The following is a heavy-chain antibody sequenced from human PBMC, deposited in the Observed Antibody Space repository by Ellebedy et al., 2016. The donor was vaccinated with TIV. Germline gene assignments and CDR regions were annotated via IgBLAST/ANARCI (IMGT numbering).Heavy chain of an antibody. J-gene: IGHJ6*02. Sequence: MPSETLSLTCTVSGGSVSSYYWSWIRQPPGKGLEWIGYISYSGTTKYNPSLTTRVTVSVDTSLNPFSLRLNSVTAADTAVYYWTRGERGPDDYGMHVWGQGTTVTVSS. CDR3: TRGERGPDDYGMHV. CDR1: GGSVSSYY. CDR2: ISYSGTT. D-gene: IGHD3-16*01. V-gene: IGHV4-59*02.